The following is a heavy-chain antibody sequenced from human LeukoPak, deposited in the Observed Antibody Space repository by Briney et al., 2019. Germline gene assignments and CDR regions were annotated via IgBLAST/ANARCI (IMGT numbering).Heavy chain of an antibody. V-gene: IGHV1-46*01. CDR3: ARGGGYINSFDY. J-gene: IGHJ4*02. CDR2: INPSGGST. D-gene: IGHD6-13*01. CDR1: GYAFTSYY. Sequence: ASVKVSCKASGYAFTSYYMDWVRQAPGQGLEWMGVINPSGGSTSYAQKFQGRVTMTRDTSTSTVYMELSSLRSEDTAVYYCARGGGYINSFDYWGQGTLVIVSS.